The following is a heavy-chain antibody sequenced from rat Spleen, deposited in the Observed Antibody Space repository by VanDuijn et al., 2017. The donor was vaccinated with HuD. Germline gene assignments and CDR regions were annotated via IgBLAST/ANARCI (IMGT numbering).Heavy chain of an antibody. D-gene: IGHD1-12*01. CDR3: ARSDFYGTWRPFAY. J-gene: IGHJ3*01. CDR1: GFTLTRYH. Sequence: VQLKESGPGLVQPSQTLSLTCTVSGFTLTRYHVHWVRQPPGKGLEWMGYINYSGRTGYNPSLKSRISVTRDTSKNQFFLQLNSVTTEDTATYYCARSDFYGTWRPFAYWGQGTLVTVSS. CDR2: INYSGRT. V-gene: IGHV3-1*01.